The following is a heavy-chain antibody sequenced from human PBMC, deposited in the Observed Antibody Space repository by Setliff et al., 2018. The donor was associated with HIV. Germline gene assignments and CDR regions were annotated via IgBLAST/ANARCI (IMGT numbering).Heavy chain of an antibody. Sequence: GASVKVSCKASGYTFTSYDINWVRQATGQGLEWMGWMSPNSGNAGYAQKFQGRVTMTRNTSISTAYMELSSLRSEDTAVYYCARGLAVAGKSYYYHYYMDVWGKGTTVTVS. CDR2: MSPNSGNA. J-gene: IGHJ6*03. CDR1: GYTFTSYD. CDR3: ARGLAVAGKSYYYHYYMDV. D-gene: IGHD6-19*01. V-gene: IGHV1-8*01.